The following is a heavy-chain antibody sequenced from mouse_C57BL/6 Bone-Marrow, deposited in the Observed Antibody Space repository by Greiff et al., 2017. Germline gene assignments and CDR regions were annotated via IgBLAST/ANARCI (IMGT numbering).Heavy chain of an antibody. J-gene: IGHJ1*03. CDR2: ISYDGSN. CDR3: AFYGYYGFDV. V-gene: IGHV3-6*01. Sequence: VQLQQSGPGLVKPSQSLSLTCSVTGYSITSGYYWNWIRQFPGNKLEWMGYISYDGSNNYNPSLKNRISITRDTSKNQFFLKLNSVTTEDTATYYCAFYGYYGFDVWGTGTTVTVSS. CDR1: GYSITSGYY. D-gene: IGHD2-3*01.